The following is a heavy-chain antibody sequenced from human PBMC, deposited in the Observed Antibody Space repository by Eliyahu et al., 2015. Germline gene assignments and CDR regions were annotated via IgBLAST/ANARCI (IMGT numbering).Heavy chain of an antibody. CDR1: GFPFXSYW. CDR3: AREPLVGASDYFDY. D-gene: IGHD1-26*01. CDR2: IKQDGSEK. V-gene: IGHV3-7*03. Sequence: EVQLVESGGGLVQPGGSLXLSCAAXGFPFXSYWLSWVRQAPGKGVGWVANIKQDGSEKYYVDSVKGRFTISRDNAKNSLYLQMNSLRAEDTAVYYCAREPLVGASDYFDYWGQGTLVTVSS. J-gene: IGHJ4*02.